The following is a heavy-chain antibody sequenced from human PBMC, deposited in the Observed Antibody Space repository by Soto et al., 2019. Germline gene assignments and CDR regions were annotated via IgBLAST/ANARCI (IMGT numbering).Heavy chain of an antibody. Sequence: QVQLQESGPGLVKPSETLSLTCTVSGGSISSYYWSWIRQPPGKGLEWIGYIYYSGSTNYNPSLKSRVTISVDTSKNQSSLKLSSVTAADTAVYSCARDLGSLYFDSWGQGTLVTVSS. J-gene: IGHJ4*02. CDR2: IYYSGST. CDR1: GGSISSYY. V-gene: IGHV4-59*01. CDR3: ARDLGSLYFDS.